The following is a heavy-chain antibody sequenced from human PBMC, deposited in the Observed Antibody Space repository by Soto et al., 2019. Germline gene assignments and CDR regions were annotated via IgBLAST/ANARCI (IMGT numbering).Heavy chain of an antibody. CDR1: GGSISSSSYY. Sequence: QLQLQESGPGLVKPSETLSLTCTVSGGSISSSSYYWGWIRQPPGKGLEWIGSIYYSGSTYYNPSLKSRVTIAVDTSKNQFSLKLSSVTAADTAVYYCAISIAAAGPGFDPWGQGTLVTVSS. CDR2: IYYSGST. J-gene: IGHJ5*02. CDR3: AISIAAAGPGFDP. D-gene: IGHD6-13*01. V-gene: IGHV4-39*01.